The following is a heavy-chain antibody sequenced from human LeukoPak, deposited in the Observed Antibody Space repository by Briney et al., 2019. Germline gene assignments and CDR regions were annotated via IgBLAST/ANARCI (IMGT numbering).Heavy chain of an antibody. CDR2: ISGSGGST. J-gene: IGHJ4*02. CDR1: GFTFSSYA. CDR3: AKRPTYYDILTGPFDY. V-gene: IGHV3-23*01. Sequence: GGSLRLSRAASGFTFSSYAMSWVRQAPGKGLEWVSAISGSGGSTYYADSVKGRFTISRDNSKNTLYLQMNSLRAEDTAVYYCAKRPTYYDILTGPFDYWGQGTLVTVSS. D-gene: IGHD3-9*01.